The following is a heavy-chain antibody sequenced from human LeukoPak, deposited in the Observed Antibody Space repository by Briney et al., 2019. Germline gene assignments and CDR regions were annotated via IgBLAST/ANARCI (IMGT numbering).Heavy chain of an antibody. CDR1: GYTFTGYY. J-gene: IGHJ4*02. Sequence: ASVKVSCKASGYTFTGYYMHWVRQAPGQGPEWMGWINPNSGGTNYAQKFQGRVTMTRDTSISTAYMELSRLRSDDTAVYYCARDLDSVIVGAHHHWGQGTLVTVSS. CDR3: ARDLDSVIVGAHHH. D-gene: IGHD1-26*01. CDR2: INPNSGGT. V-gene: IGHV1-2*02.